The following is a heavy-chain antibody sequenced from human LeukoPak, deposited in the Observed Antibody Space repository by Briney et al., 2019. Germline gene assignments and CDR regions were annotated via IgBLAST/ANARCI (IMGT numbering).Heavy chain of an antibody. J-gene: IGHJ6*04. Sequence: GASLQISCQGSGYRFTSYWIGWVRQLPGKGLERMGIIYPGDSDTRYSPSFQGQVTISADKSISTAYLQWSSLKASDTAMYYCARLYYGVGKNNYYYYYGMDVWGKGTTVTVSS. V-gene: IGHV5-51*01. CDR1: GYRFTSYW. CDR2: IYPGDSDT. D-gene: IGHD4-17*01. CDR3: ARLYYGVGKNNYYYYYGMDV.